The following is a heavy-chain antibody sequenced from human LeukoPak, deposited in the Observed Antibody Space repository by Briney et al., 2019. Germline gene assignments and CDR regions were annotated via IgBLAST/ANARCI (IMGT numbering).Heavy chain of an antibody. CDR1: GFTFRSYD. CDR3: ASHHYYDSSGLHDYFDY. D-gene: IGHD3-22*01. V-gene: IGHV3-23*01. Sequence: GGSLTLSCTASGFTFRSYDMSWVRQAPGKGLEWIGSISGSGGSTYYADSVKGRFTISRDKSQNTLYLQMNSLRAEDTAVYYCASHHYYDSSGLHDYFDYWGQGTLVTVSS. CDR2: ISGSGGST. J-gene: IGHJ4*02.